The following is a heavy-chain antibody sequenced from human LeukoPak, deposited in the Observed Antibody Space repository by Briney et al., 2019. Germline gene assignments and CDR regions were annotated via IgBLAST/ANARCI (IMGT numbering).Heavy chain of an antibody. CDR2: IFSSGGA. Sequence: SETLSLTCTVSGGSISSYYWSWIRQPPGKGLEWIGYIFSSGGANYNPSLESRVTISLDRSRKQFSLKLKSVTAADTAVYYCARRSSDSTGLWAFDYWGQGTLVTVSS. V-gene: IGHV4-4*09. CDR1: GGSISSYY. D-gene: IGHD3-22*01. CDR3: ARRSSDSTGLWAFDY. J-gene: IGHJ4*02.